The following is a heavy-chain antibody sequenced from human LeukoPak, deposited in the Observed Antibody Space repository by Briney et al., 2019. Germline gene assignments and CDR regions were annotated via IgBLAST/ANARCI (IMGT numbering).Heavy chain of an antibody. CDR3: AKDQWEPWYFDL. D-gene: IGHD1-26*01. J-gene: IGHJ2*01. V-gene: IGHV3-23*01. CDR2: ISGSGGST. CDR1: GFTFSSYA. Sequence: GGSLRLSCAASGFTFSSYAMSWVRQAPGKGLEWVSAISGSGGSTYYADSVKGRFTISRDNSRNTLYLQMNSLRAEDTAVYYCAKDQWEPWYFDLWGRGTLVTVSS.